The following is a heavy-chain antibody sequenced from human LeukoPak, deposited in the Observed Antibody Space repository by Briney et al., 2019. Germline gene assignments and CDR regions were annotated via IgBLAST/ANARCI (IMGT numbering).Heavy chain of an antibody. J-gene: IGHJ5*02. CDR1: GYSISSGYY. D-gene: IGHD3-16*01. CDR3: ARDGNWKSYYDYVWGSPWGPNWFDP. V-gene: IGHV4-38-2*02. CDR2: IYHSGST. Sequence: PSETLSLTCTVSGYSISSGYYWGWIRQPPGKGLEWIGSIYHSGSTYYNPSLKSRVTISVDTSKNQFSLKLSSVTAADTAVYYCARDGNWKSYYDYVWGSPWGPNWFDPWGRGTLVTVSS.